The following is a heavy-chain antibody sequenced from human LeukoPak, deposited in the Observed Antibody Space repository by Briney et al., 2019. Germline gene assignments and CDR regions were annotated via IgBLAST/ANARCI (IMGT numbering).Heavy chain of an antibody. V-gene: IGHV3-21*01. J-gene: IGHJ4*02. Sequence: GGSLRLSCAASGFTFSSNSMNWVRQAPGKGLEWVSSISSSSSYIYYADSVKGRFTISRDNAKNSLYLQMNSLRAEDTAVYYCARLMRRGYSYGPVDYWGQGTLVTVSS. CDR2: ISSSSSYI. CDR3: ARLMRRGYSYGPVDY. D-gene: IGHD5-18*01. CDR1: GFTFSSNS.